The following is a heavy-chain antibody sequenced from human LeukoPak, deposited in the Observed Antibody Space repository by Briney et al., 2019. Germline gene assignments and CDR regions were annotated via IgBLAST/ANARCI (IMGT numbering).Heavy chain of an antibody. Sequence: GASVKVSCKASGGTFSSYAISWVRQAPGQGLEWMGGIIPIFGTANYAQKFQGRVTITADESTSTAYMELSSLRSEDTAVYYCARVGDHMVAFDYWGQGTLVTVSS. CDR1: GGTFSSYA. CDR2: IIPIFGTA. V-gene: IGHV1-69*13. J-gene: IGHJ4*02. CDR3: ARVGDHMVAFDY. D-gene: IGHD3-10*01.